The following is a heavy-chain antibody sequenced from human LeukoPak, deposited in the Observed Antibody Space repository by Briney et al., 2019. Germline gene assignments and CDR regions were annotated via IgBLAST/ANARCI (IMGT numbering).Heavy chain of an antibody. CDR3: ARVGSAGAFDI. CDR1: GFPVSSNF. Sequence: TGGSLRLSCAVSGFPVSSNFMSWVRQAPGKGLQSVSIMFSGGTTDYADSVRGRFSISRDSSQNTVSLQMNSLRVEDTAVYYCARVGSAGAFDIWGQGTMVTVSS. V-gene: IGHV3-53*01. J-gene: IGHJ3*02. D-gene: IGHD3-16*01. CDR2: MFSGGTT.